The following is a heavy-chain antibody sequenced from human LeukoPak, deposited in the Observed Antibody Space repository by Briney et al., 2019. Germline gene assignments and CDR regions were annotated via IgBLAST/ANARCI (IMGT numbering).Heavy chain of an antibody. V-gene: IGHV4-4*07. D-gene: IGHD2-21*02. J-gene: IGHJ6*02. CDR2: IYTTGGT. CDR3: ARNLGGDDYYFYGMDV. CDR1: GGSMSGYY. Sequence: SETLSLTCTVSGGSMSGYYWNWIRQPAGKGLEWIGRIYTTGGTNSNPSLKSRLIMSVDTSTNQFSLRMRFVTAADTAVYYCARNLGGDDYYFYGMDVWGQGTTVTVSS.